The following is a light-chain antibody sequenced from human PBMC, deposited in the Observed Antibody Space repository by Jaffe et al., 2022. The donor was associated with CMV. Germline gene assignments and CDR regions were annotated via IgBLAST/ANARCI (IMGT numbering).Light chain of an antibody. V-gene: IGLV2-14*03. J-gene: IGLJ2*01. CDR3: SSYTTPSTL. CDR1: STDIGYNH. Sequence: QSALTQPASVSASPGQSITISCAGTSTDIGYNHVSWYQQHPGKAPKLMIYDVSNRPSGVSNRFSGSKSGNTASLTISGLQAEDEADYYCSSYTTPSTLFGGGTKLTVL. CDR2: DVS.